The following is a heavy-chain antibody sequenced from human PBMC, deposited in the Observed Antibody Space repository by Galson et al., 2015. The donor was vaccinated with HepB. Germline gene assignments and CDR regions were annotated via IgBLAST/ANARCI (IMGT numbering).Heavy chain of an antibody. CDR2: MRYDGTNK. D-gene: IGHD2-15*01. Sequence: FLRLSCAASGFSFSSFGMHWVRQAPGKGLEWVAFMRYDGTNKYYADSVKGRFTISRDNSKNTLYLQMNSLRAEDTAVYYCAKDLGGYCSGGSCYPVFDYWGQGTLVTVSS. J-gene: IGHJ4*02. V-gene: IGHV3-30*02. CDR3: AKDLGGYCSGGSCYPVFDY. CDR1: GFSFSSFG.